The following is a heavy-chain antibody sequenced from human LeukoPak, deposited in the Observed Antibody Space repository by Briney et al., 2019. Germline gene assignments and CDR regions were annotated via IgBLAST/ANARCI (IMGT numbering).Heavy chain of an antibody. V-gene: IGHV3-30*02. CDR1: GFTFSSYG. CDR3: ARDTISDYPLSLFDY. CDR2: IRYDGSNK. Sequence: GGSLRLSCAASGFTFSSYGMHWVRQAPGKGLEWVAFIRYDGSNKYYADSVKGRFTISRDNSKNTLYLQMNSLRAEDTAVYYCARDTISDYPLSLFDYWGQGTLVTVSS. J-gene: IGHJ4*02. D-gene: IGHD2/OR15-2a*01.